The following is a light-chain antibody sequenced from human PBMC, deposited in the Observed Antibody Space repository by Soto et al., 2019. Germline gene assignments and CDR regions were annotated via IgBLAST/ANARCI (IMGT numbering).Light chain of an antibody. V-gene: IGKV3-15*01. J-gene: IGKJ1*01. CDR2: DAS. CDR3: QQYNNWPQT. CDR1: QSLNTR. Sequence: TQSPSTLSASVGDRVTLTCRASQSLNTRLAWYQQRPGQAPRLLIYDASTRATGIPARFSGSGSGTDFTLTISGLQSEDFAVYYCQQYNNWPQTFGQGTKVDI.